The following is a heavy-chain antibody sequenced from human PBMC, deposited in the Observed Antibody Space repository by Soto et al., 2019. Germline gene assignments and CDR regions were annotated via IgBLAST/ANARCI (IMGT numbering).Heavy chain of an antibody. CDR3: ANWNYLVHYSGMDV. CDR2: ISYDGSNK. J-gene: IGHJ6*02. CDR1: GFTFSSYG. D-gene: IGHD1-7*01. V-gene: IGHV3-30*18. Sequence: PGGSLRLSCAASGFTFSSYGMHWVRQAPGKGLEWVAVISYDGSNKYYADSVKGRFTISRDNSKNTLYLQMNSLRAEDTAVYYCANWNYLVHYSGMDVWGQGTTVTVSS.